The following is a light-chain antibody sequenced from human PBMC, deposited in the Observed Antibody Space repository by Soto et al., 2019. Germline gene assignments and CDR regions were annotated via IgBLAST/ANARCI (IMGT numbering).Light chain of an antibody. J-gene: IGLJ1*01. V-gene: IGLV2-8*01. Sequence: QSVLTQPPSASGSPGQSVAFSCTGTSSDVGGYNYVSWYQQYPGKAPKLIMYEVTKRPSGVPDRFSGSKSGNTASLTVSGLQAEDEADYYCCSYVGSNNYVFGTGTKVTVL. CDR1: SSDVGGYNY. CDR3: CSYVGSNNYV. CDR2: EVT.